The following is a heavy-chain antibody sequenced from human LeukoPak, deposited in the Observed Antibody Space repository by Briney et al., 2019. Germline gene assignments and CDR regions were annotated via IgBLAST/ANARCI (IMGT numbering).Heavy chain of an antibody. Sequence: GGSLRLSCAASGFTFSSYSMNWVRQAPGKGLEWVSHITASGTAMFYADSVKGRFTISRDNAKNSLYLQMNSLRAEDTAVYYCARSIYGDYVEDYWGQGTLVTVSS. CDR3: ARSIYGDYVEDY. J-gene: IGHJ4*02. CDR1: GFTFSSYS. CDR2: ITASGTAM. D-gene: IGHD4-17*01. V-gene: IGHV3-48*01.